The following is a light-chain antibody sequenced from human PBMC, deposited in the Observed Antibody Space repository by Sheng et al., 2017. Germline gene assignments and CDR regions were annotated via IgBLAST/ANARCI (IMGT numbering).Light chain of an antibody. Sequence: QSALTQPASVSGSPGQSITISCTGTDTDVGGYNYVSWYQQHPGKAPKLIIYDVSNRPSGVSNRFSGSKSGNTASLTISGLQAEDEAHYYCNSYTSSSTPWMFGGGTKVTVL. CDR3: NSYTSSSTPWM. CDR2: DVS. V-gene: IGLV2-14*01. CDR1: DTDVGGYNY. J-gene: IGLJ3*02.